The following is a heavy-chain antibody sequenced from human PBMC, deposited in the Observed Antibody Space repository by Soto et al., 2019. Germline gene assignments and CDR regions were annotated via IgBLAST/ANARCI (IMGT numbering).Heavy chain of an antibody. CDR2: IYYSGST. Sequence: SETLSLTCTVSGGSISSGGHYWSWIRQHPGKGLEWIGYIYYSGSTYYNPSLKSRVTISVDTSKNQFSLKLSSVTAADTAVYYCARLRLPPSYGMDVWGQGTTVTVSS. D-gene: IGHD2-21*02. CDR1: GGSISSGGHY. J-gene: IGHJ6*02. V-gene: IGHV4-31*02. CDR3: ARLRLPPSYGMDV.